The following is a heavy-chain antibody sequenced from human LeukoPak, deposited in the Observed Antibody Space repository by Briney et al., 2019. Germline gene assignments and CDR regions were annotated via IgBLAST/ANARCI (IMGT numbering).Heavy chain of an antibody. CDR3: ARQLSGWYGNWFDP. CDR1: GGSIGRGSYY. J-gene: IGHJ5*02. D-gene: IGHD6-19*01. V-gene: IGHV4-61*02. CDR2: IFSTGST. Sequence: SQTLSLTCAVSGGSIGRGSYYWAWIRQPAGKAPEWIGRIFSTGSTSYNPSLKSRVTISVDTSKNQFSLKLSSVTAADTAVYYCARQLSGWYGNWFDPWGQGTLVTVSS.